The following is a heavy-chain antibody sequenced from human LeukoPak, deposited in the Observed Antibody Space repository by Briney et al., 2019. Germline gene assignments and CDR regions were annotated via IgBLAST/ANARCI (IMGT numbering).Heavy chain of an antibody. Sequence: SVKVSCKASGGTFSSYTISWVRQAPGQGLQWMGGIIPIFGTTIYAQKFQGRVTMTEDTSTDTAYMELSSLRSEDTAVYYCATVFMTTVTRGDYWGQGTLVTVSS. D-gene: IGHD4-17*01. J-gene: IGHJ4*02. V-gene: IGHV1-69*06. CDR1: GGTFSSYT. CDR3: ATVFMTTVTRGDY. CDR2: IIPIFGTT.